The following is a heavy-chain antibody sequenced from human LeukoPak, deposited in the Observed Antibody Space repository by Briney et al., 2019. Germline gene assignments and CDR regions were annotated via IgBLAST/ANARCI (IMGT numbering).Heavy chain of an antibody. CDR3: CSGPYYSDY. Sequence: GGSLRLSCAASGFTFSSYWMHWVRQAPGKGLVWVSRISSDGRTTNYADSVKGRFTISRDNAKNTLYLEMKSLRAEDTAVYYCCSGPYYSDYWGQGTLVTVSS. CDR1: GFTFSSYW. J-gene: IGHJ4*01. V-gene: IGHV3-74*01. CDR2: ISSDGRTT. D-gene: IGHD3-10*02.